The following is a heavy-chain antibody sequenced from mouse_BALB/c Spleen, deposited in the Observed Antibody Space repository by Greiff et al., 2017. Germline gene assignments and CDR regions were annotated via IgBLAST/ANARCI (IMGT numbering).Heavy chain of an antibody. J-gene: IGHJ4*01. CDR3: TRDRGYDAMDY. CDR2: ISSGGSYT. V-gene: IGHV5-6-4*01. Sequence: EVKLMESGGGLVKPGGSLKLSCAASGFTFSSYTMSWVRQTPEKRLEWVATISSGGSYTYYPDSVKGRFTISRDNAKNTLYLQMSSLKSEDTAMYYCTRDRGYDAMDYWGQGTSVTVSS. D-gene: IGHD3-3*01. CDR1: GFTFSSYT.